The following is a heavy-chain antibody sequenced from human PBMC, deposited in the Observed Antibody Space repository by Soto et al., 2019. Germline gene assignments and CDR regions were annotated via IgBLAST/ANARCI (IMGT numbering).Heavy chain of an antibody. Sequence: EVQLVQSGGGLVQPGGSLKLSCAASGFTLSGSDMHWVRQASGQGLEWVGRIRSKRSSYATEYTASVKGRFTISRDDSKNMAYLQMNSLKSEDTAVYYCTSQGPAVTGDFDYWGPGTLVTVSS. J-gene: IGHJ4*02. CDR3: TSQGPAVTGDFDY. V-gene: IGHV3-73*02. D-gene: IGHD6-19*01. CDR1: GFTLSGSD. CDR2: IRSKRSSYAT.